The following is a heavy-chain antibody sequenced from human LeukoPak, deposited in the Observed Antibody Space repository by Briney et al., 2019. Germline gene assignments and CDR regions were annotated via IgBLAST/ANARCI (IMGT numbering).Heavy chain of an antibody. CDR2: IDPNTGGT. J-gene: IGHJ3*02. CDR3: ARGRLISCSRSSCSPDAAFDI. Sequence: ASVKVSCEASGYTFTDYFIHWVRQAPGQGLEWMGWIDPNTGGTNFAQKFQGRVTMTRDTSISTAYMDLSSLTYDDTAVYYCARGRLISCSRSSCSPDAAFDIWGQGTMVTISS. CDR1: GYTFTDYF. V-gene: IGHV1-2*02. D-gene: IGHD2-2*01.